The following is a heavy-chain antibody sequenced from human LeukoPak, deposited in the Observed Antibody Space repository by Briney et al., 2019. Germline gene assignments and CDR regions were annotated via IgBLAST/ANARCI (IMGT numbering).Heavy chain of an antibody. D-gene: IGHD3-3*01. CDR1: GFTFSDYY. V-gene: IGHV3-11*04. CDR3: ARGSVRFLERSTPMDV. Sequence: PGGSLRLSCAASGFTFSDYYMSWIRQAPGKGLEWVSYISSSGSTIYYADSVKGRFAISRDNGNNLLYLQMNSLRAEDTAVYYCARGSVRFLERSTPMDVWGKGTTVTVSS. CDR2: ISSSGSTI. J-gene: IGHJ6*03.